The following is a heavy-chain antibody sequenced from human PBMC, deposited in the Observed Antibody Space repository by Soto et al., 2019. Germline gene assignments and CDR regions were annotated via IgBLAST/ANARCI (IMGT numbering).Heavy chain of an antibody. D-gene: IGHD6-25*01. CDR2: IIPVLGVA. CDR3: SGLIKGDSDVSDF. V-gene: IGHV1-69*02. J-gene: IGHJ3*01. Sequence: QVQLVQSGAEVRKPGSSVKVSCKASGVTVSSYTISWVRQAPGQGLEWMGRIIPVLGVANYAPKFQGRLTIIADEPTSTVYMDLSSLRSEDTAMYYASGLIKGDSDVSDFWGQGTFITVSS. CDR1: GVTVSSYT.